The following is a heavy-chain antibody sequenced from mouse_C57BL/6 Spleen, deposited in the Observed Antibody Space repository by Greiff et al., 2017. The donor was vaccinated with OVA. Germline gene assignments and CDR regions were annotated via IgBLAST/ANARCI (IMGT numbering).Heavy chain of an antibody. D-gene: IGHD1-1*01. CDR3: ARHDGSSYFAY. J-gene: IGHJ3*01. Sequence: EVQGVESGGDLVKPGGSLKLSCAASGFTFSSYGMSWVRQTPDKRLEWVATISSGGSYTYYPDSVKGRFTISRDNAKNTLYLQMSSLKSEDTAMYYCARHDGSSYFAYWGQGTLVTVSA. CDR1: GFTFSSYG. V-gene: IGHV5-6*01. CDR2: ISSGGSYT.